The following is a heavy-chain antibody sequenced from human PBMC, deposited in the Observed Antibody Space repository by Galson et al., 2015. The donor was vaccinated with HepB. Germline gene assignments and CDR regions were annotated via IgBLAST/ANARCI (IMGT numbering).Heavy chain of an antibody. V-gene: IGHV3-23*01. CDR1: GLTVSSNY. Sequence: SLRLSCAASGLTVSSNYMSWVRQAPGKGLECVSAIGVNAGSTDYADSVKGRFTISRDNSKNMLYLQMNNLRAEDTAVYYCAKGTTNIDYWGQGTLVTVSS. D-gene: IGHD1-1*01. J-gene: IGHJ4*02. CDR2: IGVNAGST. CDR3: AKGTTNIDY.